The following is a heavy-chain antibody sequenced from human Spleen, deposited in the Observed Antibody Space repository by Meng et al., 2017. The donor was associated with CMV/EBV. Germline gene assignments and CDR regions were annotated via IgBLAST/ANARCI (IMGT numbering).Heavy chain of an antibody. CDR1: GFTFSTYA. J-gene: IGHJ6*02. CDR3: ARSRGDQYYYYYYGMDV. D-gene: IGHD2-21*01. Sequence: GESLKISCAASGFTFSTYAMHWVRQAPGKGLDWVAVLSYDGSNKYYADSVKGRFTISRDNSKNTLYLQMNSLRAEDTAVYYCARSRGDQYYYYYYGMDVWGQGTTVTVSS. CDR2: LSYDGSNK. V-gene: IGHV3-30-3*01.